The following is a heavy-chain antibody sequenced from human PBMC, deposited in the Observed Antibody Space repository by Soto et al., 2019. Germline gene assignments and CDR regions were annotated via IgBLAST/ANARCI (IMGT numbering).Heavy chain of an antibody. CDR3: ATGYSYGKYDS. D-gene: IGHD5-18*01. CDR1: GGSISGYS. CDR2: IYYTGNT. Sequence: SETLSLTCSVSGGSISGYSCTWIRKAPGQGLEWIGYIYYTGNTNSNASLRSRVTISMDTSKTQFSLRLTSVTAADTAVYYCATGYSYGKYDSWGQGTLVTVSS. V-gene: IGHV4-59*01. J-gene: IGHJ4*02.